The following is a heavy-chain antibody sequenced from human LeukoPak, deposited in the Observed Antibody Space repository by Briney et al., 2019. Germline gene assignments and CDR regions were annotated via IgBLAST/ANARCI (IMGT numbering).Heavy chain of an antibody. CDR3: AKDQSAAYYDYVWGSYRQYYFDY. V-gene: IGHV3-23*01. CDR1: GFTFSSYA. J-gene: IGHJ4*02. CDR2: ISGSGGST. Sequence: GGSLRLSCAASGFTFSSYAMSWVRQAPGKGLEWVSAISGSGGSTYYADSVKGRLTISRDNSKNTLYLQMNSLRAEDTAVYYCAKDQSAAYYDYVWGSYRQYYFDYWGQGTLVTVSS. D-gene: IGHD3-16*02.